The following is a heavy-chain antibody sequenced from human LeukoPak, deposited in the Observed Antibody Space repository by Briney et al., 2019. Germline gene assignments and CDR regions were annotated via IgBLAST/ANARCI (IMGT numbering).Heavy chain of an antibody. Sequence: PSETLSLTCAVSGYSISSGYYWGWIRQPPGEGLECIGSIYHSGSTYYNPSLKSRVTISVDTSKNQFSLKLSSVTAADTAVYYCARHVGLPAAIPYYFDYWGQGPLVTVSS. V-gene: IGHV4-38-2*01. CDR1: GYSISSGYY. CDR3: ARHVGLPAAIPYYFDY. J-gene: IGHJ4*02. D-gene: IGHD2-2*01. CDR2: IYHSGST.